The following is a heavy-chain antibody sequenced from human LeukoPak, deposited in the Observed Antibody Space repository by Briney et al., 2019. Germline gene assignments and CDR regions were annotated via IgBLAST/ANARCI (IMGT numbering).Heavy chain of an antibody. D-gene: IGHD1-26*01. CDR1: GFTFNYFS. V-gene: IGHV3-48*04. CDR3: ARDYQELLQKSYLDAFDI. CDR2: ISSSSNTI. J-gene: IGHJ3*02. Sequence: GGSLRLSCAASGFTFNYFSVNWVRQAPGKGLEWVSYISSSSNTIYYADSVKGRFTISRDNAKNSLYLQMNSLRAEDTAVYYCARDYQELLQKSYLDAFDIWGQGTMVTVSS.